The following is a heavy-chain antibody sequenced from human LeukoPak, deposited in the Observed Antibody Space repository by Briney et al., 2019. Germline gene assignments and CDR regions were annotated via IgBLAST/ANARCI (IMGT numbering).Heavy chain of an antibody. CDR1: GGSISSYY. CDR3: ARDKGVAGTPYYFDY. J-gene: IGHJ4*02. D-gene: IGHD6-19*01. Sequence: SETLSLTCTVSGGSISSYYWSWIRQPAGKGLEWIGHIYTSGSTNYNPSLKSRVTMSVDTSKNQFSLKLSSVTAADTAVYYCARDKGVAGTPYYFDYWGQGTLVTVSS. CDR2: IYTSGST. V-gene: IGHV4-4*07.